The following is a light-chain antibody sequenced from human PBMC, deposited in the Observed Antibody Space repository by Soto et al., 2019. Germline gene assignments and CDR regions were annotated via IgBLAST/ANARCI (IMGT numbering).Light chain of an antibody. V-gene: IGKV1-27*01. CDR1: QDINIY. CDR3: QKYDGAPLT. J-gene: IGKJ4*01. Sequence: DIQMTQSPSSLSASVGDRVTINCRAGQDINIYFAWYQQKPGKVPKLLISAASTLQSGVPSRFSGSGSGTDFTLTISSLQPEDVATYYCQKYDGAPLTFGGGTKVEIK. CDR2: AAS.